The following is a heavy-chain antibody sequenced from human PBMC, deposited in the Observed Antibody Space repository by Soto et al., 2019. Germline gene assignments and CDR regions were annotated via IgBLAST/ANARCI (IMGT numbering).Heavy chain of an antibody. J-gene: IGHJ4*02. Sequence: SETLSLTCAVYGGSFSGYYWSWIRQPPGKGLEWIGEINHSGSTNYNPSLKSRVTISVDTSKNQFSLKLSSVTAADTAVYYCARATSAGKGDFDYWGQGTLVTVSS. D-gene: IGHD6-13*01. CDR1: GGSFSGYY. CDR3: ARATSAGKGDFDY. CDR2: INHSGST. V-gene: IGHV4-34*01.